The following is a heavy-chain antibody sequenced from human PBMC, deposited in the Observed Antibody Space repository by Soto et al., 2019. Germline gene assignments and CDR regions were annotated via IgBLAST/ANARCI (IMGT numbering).Heavy chain of an antibody. D-gene: IGHD3-16*01. CDR2: INPAGSVG. J-gene: IGHJ4*02. CDR3: AGWGGHDYNY. CDR1: GFTFSTYW. Sequence: EVQLLGSGGGLVQPGGSLRLSCVASGFTFSTYWMNWVRQAPGMGLEWVANINPAGSVGTYVDSVKGRFTTSRDNAKNSLYLQMNSLGADDTAVYFCAGWGGHDYNYWGQGILVTVSS. V-gene: IGHV3-7*03.